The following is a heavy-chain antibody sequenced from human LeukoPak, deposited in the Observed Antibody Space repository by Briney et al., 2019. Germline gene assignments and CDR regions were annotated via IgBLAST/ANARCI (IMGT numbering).Heavy chain of an antibody. J-gene: IGHJ4*02. CDR3: ARAPPGQWGWFDY. CDR1: GGSISSGGYY. Sequence: SQTLPLTCTVSGGSISSGGYYWSWIRQPPGKGLEWIGYIHHSGSTYYNPSLKSRVTISVDTSKNQFSLKLSSVTAADTAVYYCARAPPGQWGWFDYWGQGTLVTVSS. V-gene: IGHV4-30-2*01. D-gene: IGHD6-19*01. CDR2: IHHSGST.